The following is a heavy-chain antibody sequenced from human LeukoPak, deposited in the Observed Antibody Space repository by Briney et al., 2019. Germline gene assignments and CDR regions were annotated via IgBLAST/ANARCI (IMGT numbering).Heavy chain of an antibody. CDR2: TYHRSKWYY. CDR1: GDTVSSNSAA. Sequence: SQTLSLTCAISGDTVSSNSAAWNWIGQSPSRGLEWLGRTYHRSKWYYDYAVSVKSRITINPDTSKNQFSLQLNSVTPEDTAVYYCARSSYSNSWYVDYWGQGTLVTVSS. J-gene: IGHJ4*02. CDR3: ARSSYSNSWYVDY. D-gene: IGHD6-13*01. V-gene: IGHV6-1*01.